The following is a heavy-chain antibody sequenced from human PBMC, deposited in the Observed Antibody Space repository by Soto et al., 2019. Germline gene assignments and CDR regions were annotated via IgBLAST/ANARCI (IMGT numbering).Heavy chain of an antibody. Sequence: ESLSLTCGVSGASINDFYWSWIRQPPGKGLEWIGYIYYTGSTKYNPSLKSRVTISIDTSKNQFSLNVTSITAADTGLYYCARVYGGSSHDYWGQGALVTVYS. CDR2: IYYTGST. CDR1: GASINDFY. J-gene: IGHJ4*02. CDR3: ARVYGGSSHDY. V-gene: IGHV4-59*01. D-gene: IGHD2-15*01.